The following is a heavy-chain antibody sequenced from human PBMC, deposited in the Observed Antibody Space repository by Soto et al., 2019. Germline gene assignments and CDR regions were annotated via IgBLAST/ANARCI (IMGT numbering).Heavy chain of an antibody. D-gene: IGHD3-10*01. CDR3: ARDRTMVRGVIITPSFDP. CDR2: ISSSGSTI. V-gene: IGHV3-11*01. Sequence: GGSLRLSCAASGFTFSDYYMSWIRQAPGKGLEWVSYISSSGSTIYYADSVKGRFTIPRDNAKNSLYLQMNSLRAEDTAVYYCARDRTMVRGVIITPSFDPWGQGTLVTVSS. J-gene: IGHJ5*02. CDR1: GFTFSDYY.